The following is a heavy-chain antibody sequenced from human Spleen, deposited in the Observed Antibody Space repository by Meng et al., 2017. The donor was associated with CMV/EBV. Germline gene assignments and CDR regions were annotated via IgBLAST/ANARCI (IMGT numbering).Heavy chain of an antibody. CDR1: GFTFSSNW. J-gene: IGHJ4*02. CDR3: ARETHRPFDFWTGVGVLSYFDY. Sequence: GGSLRLSCAASGFTFSSNWMTWVRQAPGKGLEWVANIKQDGGEKYYVDSAKGRFTVSRDNAKNSLFLQMNSLRAEDTAVYYCARETHRPFDFWTGVGVLSYFDYWGQGTLVTVSS. CDR2: IKQDGGEK. V-gene: IGHV3-7*01. D-gene: IGHD3/OR15-3a*01.